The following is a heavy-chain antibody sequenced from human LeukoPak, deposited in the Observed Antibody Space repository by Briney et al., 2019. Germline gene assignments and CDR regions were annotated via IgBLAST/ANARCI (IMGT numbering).Heavy chain of an antibody. J-gene: IGHJ4*02. Sequence: SVKASCKASGYTFTSYYMHWVRQARGQRLEWIGWIVVGSGNTNYAQKFQERVTITRDMSTSTAYMELSSLRSEDTAVYYCAAFAAGYPLDYWGQGTLVTVSS. CDR1: GYTFTSYY. D-gene: IGHD5-18*01. V-gene: IGHV1-58*02. CDR2: IVVGSGNT. CDR3: AAFAAGYPLDY.